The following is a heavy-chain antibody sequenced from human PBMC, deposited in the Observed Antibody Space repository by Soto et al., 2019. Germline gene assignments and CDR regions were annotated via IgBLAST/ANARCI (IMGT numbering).Heavy chain of an antibody. D-gene: IGHD4-17*01. CDR3: ARHGFYGDYASNYFDP. J-gene: IGHJ5*02. V-gene: IGHV5-51*01. Sequence: GESLKISCKASGYNFATYWIAWVRQMPGKGLEYMGIIYPGDSDARYSPSFQGQVTFSADKSISTAYLQWSSLTASDTAIYYCARHGFYGDYASNYFDPWGQGTLVTVSS. CDR2: IYPGDSDA. CDR1: GYNFATYW.